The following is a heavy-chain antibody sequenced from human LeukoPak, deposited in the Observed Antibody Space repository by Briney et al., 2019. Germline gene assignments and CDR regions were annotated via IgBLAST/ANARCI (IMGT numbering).Heavy chain of an antibody. CDR1: GYTFTSYY. D-gene: IGHD2-15*01. CDR2: INPSGGST. CDR3: ARDRCSGGSCYSLLDY. V-gene: IGHV1-46*01. J-gene: IGHJ4*02. Sequence: ASVKVSCKASGYTFTSYYMHWVRQAPGQGLDWMGIINPSGGSTSYAQKFQGRVTMTRDTSTSTVYMELSSLRSEDTAVYYCARDRCSGGSCYSLLDYWGQGTLVTVSS.